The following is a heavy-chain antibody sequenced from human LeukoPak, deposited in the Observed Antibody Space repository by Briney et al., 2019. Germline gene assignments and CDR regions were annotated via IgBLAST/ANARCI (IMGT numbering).Heavy chain of an antibody. CDR1: GFIFSSFE. CDR3: ARSGGSYKPFDF. D-gene: IGHD1-26*01. J-gene: IGHJ4*02. Sequence: PGGSLRLSCEASGFIFSSFELNCVRQAPGKGLEWVAHISDKEDIIYADSVKGRFAISRDNAKNSQYLQMTSLRADDTGVYYCARSGGSYKPFDFWGQGTPVTVSS. V-gene: IGHV3-48*03. CDR2: ISDKEDI.